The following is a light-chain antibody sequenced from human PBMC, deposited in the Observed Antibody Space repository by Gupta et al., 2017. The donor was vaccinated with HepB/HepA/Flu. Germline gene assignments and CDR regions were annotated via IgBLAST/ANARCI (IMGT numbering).Light chain of an antibody. Sequence: IVLTQSPATLSLSPGERATLSCRASQNVNNYLAWYQQKPGQAPRLLIYDASNRATGSKKTFTGRGCRTDFTLTISSLEPADFAIYYCQKKRTRKWTFGQGTKVEI. V-gene: IGKV3-11*01. CDR3: QKKRTRKWT. J-gene: IGKJ1*01. CDR1: QNVNNY. CDR2: DAS.